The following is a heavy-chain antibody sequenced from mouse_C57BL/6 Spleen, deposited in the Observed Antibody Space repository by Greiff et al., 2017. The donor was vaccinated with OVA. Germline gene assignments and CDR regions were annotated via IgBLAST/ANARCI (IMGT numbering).Heavy chain of an antibody. D-gene: IGHD1-1*01. J-gene: IGHJ1*03. V-gene: IGHV1-76*01. Sequence: QVHVKQSGAELVRPGASVKLSCKASGYTFTDYYINWVKQRPGQGLEWIARIYPGSGNTYYNEKFKGKATLTAEKSSSTAYMQLSSLTSEDSAVYFCAGGVAHWYFDVWGTGTTVTVSS. CDR2: IYPGSGNT. CDR3: AGGVAHWYFDV. CDR1: GYTFTDYY.